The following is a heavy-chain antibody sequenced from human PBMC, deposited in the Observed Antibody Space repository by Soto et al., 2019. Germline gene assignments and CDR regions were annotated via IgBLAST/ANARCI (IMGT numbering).Heavy chain of an antibody. V-gene: IGHV1-69*12. CDR3: ARDRVMRGNSYYYGMDV. J-gene: IGHJ6*02. Sequence: QVLLVQSGAEVKKPGSSVTVSCKTSGGIFSSFGISWVRLARGQGLEWMGVIIPRFATPTYAQRFQDRVTITADESTGTAYMELNSLRSEDTAVYYCARDRVMRGNSYYYGMDVWGQGTTVTVSS. CDR2: IIPRFATP. D-gene: IGHD3-10*01. CDR1: GGIFSSFG.